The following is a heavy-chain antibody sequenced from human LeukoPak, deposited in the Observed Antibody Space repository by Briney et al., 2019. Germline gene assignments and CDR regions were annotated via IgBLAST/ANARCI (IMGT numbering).Heavy chain of an antibody. J-gene: IGHJ4*02. CDR1: GFTFSSYA. Sequence: GGSLRLSCAASGFTFSSYAMSWVRQAPGKGLEWVSAISGSGGSTYYADSVRGRFTIFRDNSKNTPYLQMNSLRAEDTAVYYCAKDAGMITFGGVIVTTYYFDYWGQGTLVTVSS. CDR3: AKDAGMITFGGVIVTTYYFDY. CDR2: ISGSGGST. V-gene: IGHV3-23*01. D-gene: IGHD3-16*02.